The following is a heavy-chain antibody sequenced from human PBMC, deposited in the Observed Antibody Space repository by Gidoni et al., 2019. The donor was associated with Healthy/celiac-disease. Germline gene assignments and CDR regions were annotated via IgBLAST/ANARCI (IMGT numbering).Heavy chain of an antibody. V-gene: IGHV4-31*03. CDR1: GGSLSSGGYY. CDR2: IYYSGST. Sequence: QVQLQESRPGLVKPSQTLSLTCTVSGGSLSSGGYYWSWIRQHPGKGLEWIGYIYYSGSTYYNPSLKSRVTISVDTSKNQFSLKLSSVTAADTAVYYCARAVVVGATRFWFDPWGQGTLVTVSS. D-gene: IGHD1-26*01. J-gene: IGHJ5*02. CDR3: ARAVVVGATRFWFDP.